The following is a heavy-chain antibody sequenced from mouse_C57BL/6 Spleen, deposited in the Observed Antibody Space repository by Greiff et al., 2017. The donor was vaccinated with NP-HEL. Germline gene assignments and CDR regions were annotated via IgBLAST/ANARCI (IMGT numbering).Heavy chain of an antibody. D-gene: IGHD1-1*01. CDR1: GFTFSDYG. V-gene: IGHV5-17*01. J-gene: IGHJ2*01. Sequence: EVKLMESGGGLVKPGGSLKLSCAASGFTFSDYGMHWVRQAPEKGLEWVAYISSGSSNIYYADTVKGRFTISRDNAKNTLFLQMTSLRSEDTAMYYCARGTAVVGGYWGQGTTLTVSS. CDR2: ISSGSSNI. CDR3: ARGTAVVGGY.